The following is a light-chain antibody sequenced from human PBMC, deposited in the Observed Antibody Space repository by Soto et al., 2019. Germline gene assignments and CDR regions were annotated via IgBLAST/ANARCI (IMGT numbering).Light chain of an antibody. V-gene: IGKV3-20*01. J-gene: IGKJ4*01. Sequence: EVVLTQSPGTLSLSPGERATLSCRASQSVSSSYLAWYRQKPGQAPRLLIYGASSRATGIPDRFSGSGSGTDFTLTIIRLEPEDFALYYCQQYGSSPLTFGGGTKVEIK. CDR3: QQYGSSPLT. CDR2: GAS. CDR1: QSVSSSY.